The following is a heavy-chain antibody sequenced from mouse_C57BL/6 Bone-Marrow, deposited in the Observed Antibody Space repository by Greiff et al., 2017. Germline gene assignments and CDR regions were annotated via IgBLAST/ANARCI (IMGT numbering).Heavy chain of an antibody. CDR3: ARRWLYYGNDYYAMDY. CDR1: GYTFTSYW. D-gene: IGHD2-1*01. Sequence: QVHVKQPGAELVMPGASVQLSCKASGYTFTSYWMHWVKQRPGQGLEWIGEIDPSDSYTNYNQKFKGKSTLTVDKSSSTAYMQLSSLTSEDSAVYYCARRWLYYGNDYYAMDYWGQGTSVTVSS. CDR2: IDPSDSYT. J-gene: IGHJ4*01. V-gene: IGHV1-69*01.